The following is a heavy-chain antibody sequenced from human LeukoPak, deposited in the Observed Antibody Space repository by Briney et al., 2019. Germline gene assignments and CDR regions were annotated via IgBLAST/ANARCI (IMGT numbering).Heavy chain of an antibody. D-gene: IGHD3-3*01. J-gene: IGHJ4*02. CDR1: GFTFDNYA. CDR2: ISWNSGSI. CDR3: AKDRSGHSSSFDY. V-gene: IGHV3-9*01. Sequence: GGSLRLSCAASGFTFDNYAMHWVRQAPGKGLEWGSGISWNSGSIGYADSVKGRFTISRDNAKNSLYLQMNSLRAEDTALYYCAKDRSGHSSSFDYWGQGTLVTVSS.